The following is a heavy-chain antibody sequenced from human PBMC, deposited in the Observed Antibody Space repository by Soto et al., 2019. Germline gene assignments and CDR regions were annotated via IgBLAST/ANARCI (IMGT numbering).Heavy chain of an antibody. J-gene: IGHJ2*01. CDR3: AKRGMAEWLPRSYWYFDL. Sequence: EVQLLESGGGLVQPGGSLRLSCAASGFTFSSYAMSWVRQAPGKGLEWVSAISGSGGSTYYADSVKGRFTISRDNSKKTLYLQMNSLRAEDTAVYYCAKRGMAEWLPRSYWYFDLWGRGTLVTVSS. CDR2: ISGSGGST. D-gene: IGHD6-19*01. CDR1: GFTFSSYA. V-gene: IGHV3-23*01.